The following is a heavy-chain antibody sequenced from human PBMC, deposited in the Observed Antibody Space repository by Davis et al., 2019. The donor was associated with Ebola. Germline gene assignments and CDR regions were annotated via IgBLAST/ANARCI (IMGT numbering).Heavy chain of an antibody. CDR3: ARDENSNYGFYYYGMDV. J-gene: IGHJ6*02. Sequence: ASVKVSCKASGYTFTSYGISWVRQAPGQGLEWMGWISAYNGNTNYAQKLQGRVTMTTDKSTSTAYMELSSLRSEDTAVYYCARDENSNYGFYYYGMDVWGQGTTVTVSS. CDR2: ISAYNGNT. V-gene: IGHV1-18*01. D-gene: IGHD4-11*01. CDR1: GYTFTSYG.